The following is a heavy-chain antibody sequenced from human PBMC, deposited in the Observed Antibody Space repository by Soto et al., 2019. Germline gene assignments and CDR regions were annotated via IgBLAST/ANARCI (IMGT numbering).Heavy chain of an antibody. CDR2: ISSSSSYI. D-gene: IGHD3-3*01. CDR1: GFTFSSYS. Sequence: PGGSLRLSCAASGFTFSSYSMNWVRQAPGKGLEWVSSISSSSSYIYYADSVKGRFTISRDNAKNSLYLQMNSLRAEDTAVYYCARDFIIPVADPNWLDPWGQGTLVTVYS. V-gene: IGHV3-21*01. J-gene: IGHJ5*02. CDR3: ARDFIIPVADPNWLDP.